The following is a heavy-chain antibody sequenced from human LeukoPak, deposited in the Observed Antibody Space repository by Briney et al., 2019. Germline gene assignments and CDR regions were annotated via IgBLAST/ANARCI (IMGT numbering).Heavy chain of an antibody. J-gene: IGHJ5*02. CDR3: TRGPFLNGNAYNWFDP. D-gene: IGHD1-20*01. Sequence: ASVKVSCKTSGYTFTSFDINWVRHTTGHGPEWMGWVNCDNENTRYARKFQGRVAITRDTSTRTVYLELNNLSSDETAMYYCTRGPFLNGNAYNWFDPWGQGTLVTVSS. CDR2: VNCDNENT. V-gene: IGHV1-8*03. CDR1: GYTFTSFD.